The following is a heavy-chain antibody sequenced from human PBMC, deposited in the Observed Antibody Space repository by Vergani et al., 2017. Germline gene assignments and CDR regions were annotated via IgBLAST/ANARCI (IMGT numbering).Heavy chain of an antibody. J-gene: IGHJ4*02. D-gene: IGHD1-26*01. Sequence: QVQLQESGPGLVKPSETLSLTCTVSGGSISSYYWSWIRQPPGKGLEWIGYIYYSWSTNYNPSLKSRVTISVDTSKNQFSLKLSSVTAADTAVYYCARGEAVGARAYWGQGTLVTVSS. CDR1: GGSISSYY. CDR2: IYYSWST. CDR3: ARGEAVGARAY. V-gene: IGHV4-59*01.